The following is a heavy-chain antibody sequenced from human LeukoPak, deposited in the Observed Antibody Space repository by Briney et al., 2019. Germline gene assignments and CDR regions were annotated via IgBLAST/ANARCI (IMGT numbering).Heavy chain of an antibody. V-gene: IGHV3-21*01. J-gene: IGHJ4*02. CDR1: GFTFSSYS. CDR3: ARDQVDIVATSSDY. D-gene: IGHD5-12*01. CDR2: ISSSSSYI. Sequence: PERSLRLSCAASGFTFSSYSMNWVRQAPGKGLEWVSSISSSSSYIYYADSVKGRFTISRDNAKNSLYLQMNSLRAEDTAVYYCARDQVDIVATSSDYWGQGTLVTVSS.